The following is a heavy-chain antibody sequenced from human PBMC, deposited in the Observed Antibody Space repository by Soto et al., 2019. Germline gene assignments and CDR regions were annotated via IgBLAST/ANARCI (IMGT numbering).Heavy chain of an antibody. V-gene: IGHV4-34*01. J-gene: IGHJ4*02. CDR3: ARGLSSITYYRYHYFDS. CDR2: INHSGST. Sequence: PEETLSLTCAVYGGSFSGYYWSWIRQPPGKGLEWIGEINHSGSTNYNPSLKSRVTISVDTSKNQFSLKLSSVTAADTAVYYCARGLSSITYYRYHYFDSFWSGNPGHRL. CDR1: GGSFSGYY. D-gene: IGHD3-10*01.